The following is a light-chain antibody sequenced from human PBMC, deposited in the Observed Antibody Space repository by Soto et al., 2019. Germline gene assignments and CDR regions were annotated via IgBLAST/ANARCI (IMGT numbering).Light chain of an antibody. V-gene: IGKV3-20*01. CDR1: QGVRSNF. Sequence: EIVLTQSPDTLSLSPGERATLSCRASQGVRSNFLTWYQQKPGQAPRLLIFGTSNRATGIPDRFSGSGSGPDFTLTISRLEPEDFAVYYCQYYATSSWTFGQGTKVEIK. CDR3: QYYATSSWT. CDR2: GTS. J-gene: IGKJ1*01.